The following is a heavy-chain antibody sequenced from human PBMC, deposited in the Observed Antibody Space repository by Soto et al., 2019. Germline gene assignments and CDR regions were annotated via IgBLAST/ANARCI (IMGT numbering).Heavy chain of an antibody. V-gene: IGHV1-69*12. D-gene: IGHD3-22*01. CDR2: IIPILGTV. Sequence: QVQLVQSGAEVKKPGSSVKVSCKASGGTFSNYAISWVRQAPGQGLEWMGGIIPILGTVNYAQKFQGRVTITADESKSTAYMELRSLRSEDTAVYYCARGPPYDSSGYYPLYYFYGMDVWGQGTTVTVSS. J-gene: IGHJ6*02. CDR1: GGTFSNYA. CDR3: ARGPPYDSSGYYPLYYFYGMDV.